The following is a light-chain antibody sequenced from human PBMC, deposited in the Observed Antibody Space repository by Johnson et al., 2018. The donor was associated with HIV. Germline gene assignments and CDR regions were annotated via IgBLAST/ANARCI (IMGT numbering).Light chain of an antibody. V-gene: IGLV1-51*01. CDR1: SSNVGSSF. Sequence: QSVLTQPPSVSAAPGQTVTISCSGSSSNVGSSFVSWYRQVPGKALKLLTDDNNKRPSGIPDRFSPSKSRTSATMGITGLQPGDEADYDCGTWDSSLCAYVFGTGTKVTVL. J-gene: IGLJ1*01. CDR3: GTWDSSLCAYV. CDR2: DNN.